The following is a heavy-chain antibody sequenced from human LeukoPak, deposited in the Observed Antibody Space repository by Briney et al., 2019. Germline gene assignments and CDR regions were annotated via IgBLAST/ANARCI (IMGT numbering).Heavy chain of an antibody. CDR3: AKGAMVRGVYYYYMDV. Sequence: GRSLRLSCAASGFTFSGYGMHWVRQAPGKGLEWVAVIWYDGSNKYYADSVKGRFTISRDNSKNTLYLQMNSLRAEDTAVYYCAKGAMVRGVYYYYMDVWGKGTTVTVSS. D-gene: IGHD3-10*01. V-gene: IGHV3-33*06. CDR2: IWYDGSNK. CDR1: GFTFSGYG. J-gene: IGHJ6*03.